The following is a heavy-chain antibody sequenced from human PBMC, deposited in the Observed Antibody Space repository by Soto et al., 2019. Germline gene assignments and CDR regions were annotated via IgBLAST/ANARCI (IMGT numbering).Heavy chain of an antibody. CDR1: GFTFSSYG. J-gene: IGHJ4*02. CDR2: IWYDGGNK. D-gene: IGHD2-15*01. CDR3: ARSTFCSGGRCYSVYFDY. V-gene: IGHV3-33*01. Sequence: GSLRLSCAASGFTFSSYGMHWVRQAPGKGLEWVAVIWYDGGNKYYADSVKGRFTISRDNYKNTLYLQMNSLRAEDTALYYCARSTFCSGGRCYSVYFDYWGQGTLVTVS.